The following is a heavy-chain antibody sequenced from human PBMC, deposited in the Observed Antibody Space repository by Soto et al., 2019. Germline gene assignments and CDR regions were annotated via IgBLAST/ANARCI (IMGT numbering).Heavy chain of an antibody. J-gene: IGHJ6*02. CDR1: GGSISSYY. CDR3: ARRLYYDSSGFEGGGMDV. D-gene: IGHD3-22*01. V-gene: IGHV4-59*08. CDR2: IHYSGST. Sequence: SETLSLTCTVSGGSISSYYWSWIRQPPGKGLEWIGYIHYSGSTNYNPSLKSRVTISVDTSKNQFSLKLNSMTAADTAAYYCARRLYYDSSGFEGGGMDVWGQGTTVTVSS.